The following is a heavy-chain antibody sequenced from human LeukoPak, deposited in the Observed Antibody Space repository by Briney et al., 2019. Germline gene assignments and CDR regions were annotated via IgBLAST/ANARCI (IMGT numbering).Heavy chain of an antibody. CDR3: ARGPLTTVTTGGDFDY. J-gene: IGHJ4*02. CDR1: GGSFSGYY. V-gene: IGHV4-34*01. D-gene: IGHD4-17*01. Sequence: SETLSLTCAVYGGSFSGYYWSWIRQPPGKGLEWMGEINHSGSTNYNPSLKSRVTISVDTSKNQFSLKLSSVTAADTAVYYCARGPLTTVTTGGDFDYWGQGTLVTVSS. CDR2: INHSGST.